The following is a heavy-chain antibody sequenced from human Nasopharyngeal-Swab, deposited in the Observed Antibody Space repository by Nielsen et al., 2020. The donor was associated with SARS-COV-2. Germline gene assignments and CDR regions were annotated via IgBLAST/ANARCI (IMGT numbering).Heavy chain of an antibody. J-gene: IGHJ6*02. CDR1: GGSISSYY. CDR2: INHSGST. CDR3: ARGSPRSGMDV. V-gene: IGHV4-34*01. Sequence: GSLRLSCTVSGGSISSYYWSWIRQPPGKGLEWIGEINHSGSTNYNPSLKSRVTISVDTSKNQFSLKLSSVTAADTAVYYCARGSPRSGMDVWGQGTTVTVSS.